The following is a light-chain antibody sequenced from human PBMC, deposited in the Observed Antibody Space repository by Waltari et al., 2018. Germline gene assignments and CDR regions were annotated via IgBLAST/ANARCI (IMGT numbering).Light chain of an antibody. CDR1: SSAVGGYNY. Sequence: QSALTQPRSVSGSPGQSVTISCTGTSSAVGGYNYVSWYQQHPGKAPKLMLNDVSQRPSGVPDRFSGSKSGNTASLTISGLQAEDEAEYYCLSYGGSHTWVFGGGTRLTVL. V-gene: IGLV2-11*01. J-gene: IGLJ3*02. CDR2: DVS. CDR3: LSYGGSHTWV.